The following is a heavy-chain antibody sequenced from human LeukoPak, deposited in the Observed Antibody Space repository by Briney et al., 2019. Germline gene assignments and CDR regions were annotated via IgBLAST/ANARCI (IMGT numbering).Heavy chain of an antibody. V-gene: IGHV3-30-3*01. CDR3: ARSYYAVATFGY. Sequence: LPGGSLRLSCAASGFTFSSYAMHWVRQAPGKGLEWVAVISYDGSNKYYADSVKGRFTISRDNVKNPLYLQMNSLRDEDTAVYYCARSYYAVATFGYWGQGTLVTVSS. CDR2: ISYDGSNK. J-gene: IGHJ4*02. CDR1: GFTFSSYA. D-gene: IGHD5-12*01.